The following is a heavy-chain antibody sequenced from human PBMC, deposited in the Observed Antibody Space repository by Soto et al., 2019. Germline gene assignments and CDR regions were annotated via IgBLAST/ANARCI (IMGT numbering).Heavy chain of an antibody. CDR2: ISSTTNYI. CDR3: ARESEDLTSNFDY. Sequence: GGSLRLSCAASGFTFTRYSMNWVRQAPGKGLEWVSSISSTTNYIYYGDSMKGRFTISRDNAKNSLDLEMNSLRAEDTAVYYCARESEDLTSNFDYWGQGTLVTVSS. V-gene: IGHV3-21*06. CDR1: GFTFTRYS. J-gene: IGHJ4*02.